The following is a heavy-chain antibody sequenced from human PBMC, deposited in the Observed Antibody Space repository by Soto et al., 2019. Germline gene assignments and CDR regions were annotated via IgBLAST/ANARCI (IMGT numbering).Heavy chain of an antibody. Sequence: QVQMVQSGAEVKKPGASVKVACKTSGYTFTSHGISWVRQAPGQGLEWLGWITPYNGDTNYAQKVQSRITLTTETSTSTAYMELRSLTSDDTAVYYCARDLGYSDYYFDYWGQGTLVTVSS. D-gene: IGHD4-17*01. V-gene: IGHV1-18*01. CDR2: ITPYNGDT. J-gene: IGHJ4*02. CDR3: ARDLGYSDYYFDY. CDR1: GYTFTSHG.